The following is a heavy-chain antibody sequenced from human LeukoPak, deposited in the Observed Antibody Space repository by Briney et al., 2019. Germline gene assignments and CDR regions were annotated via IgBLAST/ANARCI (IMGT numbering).Heavy chain of an antibody. CDR2: INTDGSST. CDR3: AELGITMIGGV. D-gene: IGHD3-10*02. J-gene: IGHJ6*04. Sequence: GGSLRLSCGASGFTFSSFWMHWVRQAPGEGMMWVSYINTDGSSTTYADSVKGRFTISRDNAKNTVYLQMNSLRAEDTAVYYCAELGITMIGGVWGKGTTVTISS. CDR1: GFTFSSFW. V-gene: IGHV3-74*01.